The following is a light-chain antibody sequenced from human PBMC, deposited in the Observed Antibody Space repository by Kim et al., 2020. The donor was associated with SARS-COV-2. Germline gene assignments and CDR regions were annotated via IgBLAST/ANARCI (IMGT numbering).Light chain of an antibody. V-gene: IGLV1-44*01. J-gene: IGLJ3*02. CDR2: SND. CDR1: SSNIGSNV. Sequence: GQRVTIYFSGSSSNIGSNVVNWYQQLPGTAPKLLIYSNDYRPSGVPDRFSGSKSGTSASLAISGLQSEDAADYYCVAWDDSLNGSVFGGGTQLTVL. CDR3: VAWDDSLNGSV.